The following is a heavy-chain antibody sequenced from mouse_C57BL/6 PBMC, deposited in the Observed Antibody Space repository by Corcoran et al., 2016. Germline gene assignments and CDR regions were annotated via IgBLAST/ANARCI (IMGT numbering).Heavy chain of an antibody. J-gene: IGHJ2*01. Sequence: QVQLQQSGAELARPGASVKLSCKASGYTFTSYGISWVKQRTGQGLEWIGEIYPRSGNTYYNEKFKGKATLTADKSSSTAYMELRSLTSEDSAVYFCGGLFITTVVAHFDYWGQGTTLTVSS. V-gene: IGHV1-81*01. CDR3: GGLFITTVVAHFDY. CDR1: GYTFTSYG. CDR2: IYPRSGNT. D-gene: IGHD1-1*01.